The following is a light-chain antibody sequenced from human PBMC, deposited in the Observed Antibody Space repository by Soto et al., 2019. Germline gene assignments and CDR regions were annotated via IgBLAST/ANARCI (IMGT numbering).Light chain of an antibody. CDR3: QQYGSSTPT. J-gene: IGKJ1*01. CDR1: QSISRY. Sequence: ILFTQSPGTLSLSPGERTTLSCRASQSISRYLAWYQQKPGQGPRLLIYGASSRETGTPDRFSGSGAGTECTLTINRLEPEDVALDYCQQYGSSTPTFGQGTKVDIK. CDR2: GAS. V-gene: IGKV3-20*01.